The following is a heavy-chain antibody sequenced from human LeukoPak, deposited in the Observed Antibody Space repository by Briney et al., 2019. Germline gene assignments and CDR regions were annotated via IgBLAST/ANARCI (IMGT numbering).Heavy chain of an antibody. D-gene: IGHD1-26*01. CDR2: VSGSGGST. Sequence: PGGSLRLSCAASGFTFSSYAMSWVRQTPGKRLQWVSAVSGSGGSTYYADSVKGRFTISRDNSQNTLYLQMNSLRAEDTAVYYCAKVGATQDFWGQGTLVTVSS. V-gene: IGHV3-23*01. CDR1: GFTFSSYA. CDR3: AKVGATQDF. J-gene: IGHJ4*02.